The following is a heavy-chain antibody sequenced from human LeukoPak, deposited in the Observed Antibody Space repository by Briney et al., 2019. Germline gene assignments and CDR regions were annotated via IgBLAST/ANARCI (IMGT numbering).Heavy chain of an antibody. Sequence: ASVKVSCKVSGYTLTELSMHWVRQAPGKGLEWMGGFDPEDGETIHAQKFQGRVTMTEDTSTDTAYMELSSLRSEDTAVYYCATLPPYGSGSYYKGGVDYWGQGTLVTVSS. CDR3: ATLPPYGSGSYYKGGVDY. V-gene: IGHV1-24*01. D-gene: IGHD3-10*01. CDR1: GYTLTELS. J-gene: IGHJ4*02. CDR2: FDPEDGET.